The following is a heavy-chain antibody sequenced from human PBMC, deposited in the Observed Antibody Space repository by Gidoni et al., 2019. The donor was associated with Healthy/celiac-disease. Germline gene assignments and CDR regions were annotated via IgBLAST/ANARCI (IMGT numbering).Heavy chain of an antibody. CDR3: ARVVISSSSGGDFDY. CDR2: IKKDGSEK. V-gene: IGHV3-7*03. D-gene: IGHD6-6*01. Sequence: EVQLVESGGGLVQPGGSLRPSCAASGLTFRSYWMSWVSTPPGKGREWVANIKKDGSEKYYVDSVKGRFTISRDNAKNSRYLQRNSLRAEDTAVEYCARVVISSSSGGDFDYWGQGTLVTVSS. J-gene: IGHJ4*02. CDR1: GLTFRSYW.